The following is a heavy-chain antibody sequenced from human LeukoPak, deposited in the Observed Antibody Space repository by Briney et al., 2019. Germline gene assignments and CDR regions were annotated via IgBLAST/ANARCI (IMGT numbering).Heavy chain of an antibody. D-gene: IGHD6-13*01. V-gene: IGHV3-30*18. J-gene: IGHJ6*02. CDR1: GFTFSSYW. CDR2: ISYDGSNK. CDR3: AKDRRICSSWYCDLPGGGMDV. Sequence: PGGSLRLSCAASGFTFSSYWMSWVRQAPGKGLEWVAVISYDGSNKYYANSVKGRFTISRDNSKSTLYPQMNSLRAEDTAVYYCAKDRRICSSWYCDLPGGGMDVWGQGTTVTVSS.